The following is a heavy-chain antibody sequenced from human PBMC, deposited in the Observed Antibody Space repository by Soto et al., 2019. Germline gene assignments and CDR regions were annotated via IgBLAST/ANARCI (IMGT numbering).Heavy chain of an antibody. CDR3: ARTLRYDFWSGYYIDYYHYDMDV. Sequence: SGPTLVNPTQTLTLTCTFSGFSLSTSGMCVSWIRQPPGKALEWLARIDWDDDKYYSTSLKTRLTISKDTSKNQVVLTMTNMDPVDTATYYCARTLRYDFWSGYYIDYYHYDMDVWGQGTTVTVSS. V-gene: IGHV2-70*11. CDR2: IDWDDDK. CDR1: GFSLSTSGMC. J-gene: IGHJ6*02. D-gene: IGHD3-3*01.